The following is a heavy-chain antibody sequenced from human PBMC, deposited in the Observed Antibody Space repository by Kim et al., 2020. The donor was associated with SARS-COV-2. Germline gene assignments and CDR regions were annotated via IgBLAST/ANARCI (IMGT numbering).Heavy chain of an antibody. CDR3: AKELYGSSWSRDY. Sequence: GGSLRLSYAASGFTFSSYAMSWVRQAPGKGLEWVSVIYGGGSTTYYADSVKGRFTISRDNSRNTLYLQMNSLRAEDTAVYYCAKELYGSSWSRDYWGQGTLVTVSS. V-gene: IGHV3-23*03. J-gene: IGHJ4*02. CDR1: GFTFSSYA. CDR2: IYGGGSTT. D-gene: IGHD6-13*01.